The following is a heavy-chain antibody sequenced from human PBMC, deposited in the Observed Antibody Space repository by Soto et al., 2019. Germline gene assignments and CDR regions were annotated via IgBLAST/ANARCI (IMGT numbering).Heavy chain of an antibody. CDR2: MYKTGST. Sequence: QVRLQESGPGLVKPSETLSLTCTVSGGSISSSYWSWIRQPPGKGLEWIGYMYKTGSTVYNPSLTSRVTISVDTSKNQFYLKVNSVTAADTAVYYCARDLWGYCGTDCYPLDVWGQGTTVTVSS. CDR1: GGSISSSY. D-gene: IGHD2-21*02. CDR3: ARDLWGYCGTDCYPLDV. V-gene: IGHV4-59*01. J-gene: IGHJ6*02.